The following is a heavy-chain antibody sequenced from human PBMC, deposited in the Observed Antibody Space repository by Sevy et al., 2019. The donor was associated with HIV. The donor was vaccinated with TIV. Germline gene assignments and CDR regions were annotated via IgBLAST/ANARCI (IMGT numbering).Heavy chain of an antibody. CDR1: GFTFSSYS. D-gene: IGHD6-19*01. J-gene: IGHJ4*02. V-gene: IGHV3-48*01. CDR3: ARSPPYSSGWYGIDY. CDR2: ISRSSSTI. Sequence: GGSLRLSCAASGFTFSSYSMNWVRQAPGKALEWVSYISRSSSTIYYVDSVKGRFTISRDNAKNSLYLQMNSLRAEDTAVYYCARSPPYSSGWYGIDYWGQGTLVTISS.